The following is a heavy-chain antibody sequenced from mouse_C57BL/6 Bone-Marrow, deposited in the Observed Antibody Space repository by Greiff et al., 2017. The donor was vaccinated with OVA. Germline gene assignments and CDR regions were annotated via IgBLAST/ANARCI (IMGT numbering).Heavy chain of an antibody. D-gene: IGHD1-1*01. J-gene: IGHJ2*01. CDR3: ARPFYGSSLDY. CDR2: IYPRSGNT. CDR1: GYTFTSYG. V-gene: IGHV1-81*01. Sequence: QVHVKQSGAELARPGASVKLSCKASGYTFTSYGISWVKQRTGQGLEWIGEIYPRSGNTYYNEKFKGKATLTADKSSSTAYMELRSLTSEDSAVYFCARPFYGSSLDYWGQGTTLTVSS.